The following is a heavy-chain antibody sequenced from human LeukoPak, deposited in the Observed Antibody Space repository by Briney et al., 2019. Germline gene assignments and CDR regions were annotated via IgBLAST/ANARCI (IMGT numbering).Heavy chain of an antibody. CDR3: TRTSGSYDYYMDV. CDR2: ISAYNGNT. V-gene: IGHV1-18*01. Sequence: GASVKVSCNASGYTFTSYGISWVRQAPGQGLEGMGWISAYNGNTNYAQKLQGRGTMTTDTSTSTAYMELRSMTSDDTTVYYFTRTSGSYDYYMDVWGKGTTVTVSS. CDR1: GYTFTSYG. J-gene: IGHJ6*03. D-gene: IGHD1-26*01.